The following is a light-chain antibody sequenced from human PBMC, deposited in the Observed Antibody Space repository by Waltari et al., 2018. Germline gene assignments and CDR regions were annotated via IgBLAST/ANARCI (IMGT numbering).Light chain of an antibody. CDR3: QQYGSSILYT. CDR1: QSLTKRY. J-gene: IGKJ2*01. Sequence: VLTQSPDTLSLSPGERVTLSCRASQSLTKRYLAWYQQKPGQAPRLLIYGASSRAACIPDRFSGSGSGTDFTLTNSRLEPEDSAVYYCQQYGSSILYTFGQGTKLEIK. V-gene: IGKV3-20*01. CDR2: GAS.